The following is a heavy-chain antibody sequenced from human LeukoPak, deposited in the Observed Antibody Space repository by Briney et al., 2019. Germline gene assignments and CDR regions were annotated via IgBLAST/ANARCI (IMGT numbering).Heavy chain of an antibody. CDR3: ARDTADTAMVPSVDY. J-gene: IGHJ4*02. D-gene: IGHD5-18*01. V-gene: IGHV4-34*01. CDR1: GGSFSDTN. Sequence: ASETLSLTCAVYGGSFSDTNWNWFPKPPGKGLGGLGEINHSGSTNYNPSLKSRVTISVDTSKNQFSLKLSSVTAADTAVYYCARDTADTAMVPSVDYWGQGTLVTVSS. CDR2: INHSGST.